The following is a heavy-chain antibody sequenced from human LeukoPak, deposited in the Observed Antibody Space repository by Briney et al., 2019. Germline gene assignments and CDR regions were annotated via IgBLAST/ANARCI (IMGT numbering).Heavy chain of an antibody. V-gene: IGHV5-51*01. CDR2: IYPGDFDP. CDR3: VRHGLGSSWFGFDY. CDR1: GYTFTTYW. J-gene: IGHJ4*02. Sequence: GESLKISCKGSGYTFTTYWIGWVRQMPGKGLEWMGIIYPGDFDPRYSPSSQGQVTISADTSISTAYLQWSSLKASDSAMYYCVRHGLGSSWFGFDYWGQGTLVTVSS. D-gene: IGHD6-13*01.